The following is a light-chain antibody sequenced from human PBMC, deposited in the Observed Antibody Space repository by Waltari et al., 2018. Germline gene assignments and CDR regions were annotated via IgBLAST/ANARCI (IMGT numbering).Light chain of an antibody. CDR3: QQYYSSPIT. CDR2: WAS. J-gene: IGKJ5*01. Sequence: DIVMTQSPDSLAVSLGERAPINCKSSQSVLHTSNNKNYLAWYQQKPGQPPKLLIYWASTRESGVPDRFSGSGSGTDFTLTISSLQAEDVAVYYCQQYYSSPITFGQGTRLEIK. V-gene: IGKV4-1*01. CDR1: QSVLHTSNNKNY.